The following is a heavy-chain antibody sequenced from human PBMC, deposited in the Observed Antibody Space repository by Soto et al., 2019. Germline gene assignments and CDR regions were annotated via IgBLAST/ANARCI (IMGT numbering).Heavy chain of an antibody. CDR1: GFTFSSYS. CDR3: ARDRRVHDFWSGYVGNWFDP. CDR2: ISSSSSYI. J-gene: IGHJ5*02. D-gene: IGHD3-3*01. V-gene: IGHV3-21*01. Sequence: GGSLRLSCAASGFTFSSYSMNWVRQAPGKGLEWVSSISSSSSYIYYADSVKGRFTISRDNAKNSLYLQMNSLRAEDTAVYYCARDRRVHDFWSGYVGNWFDPWGQRTLVTVSS.